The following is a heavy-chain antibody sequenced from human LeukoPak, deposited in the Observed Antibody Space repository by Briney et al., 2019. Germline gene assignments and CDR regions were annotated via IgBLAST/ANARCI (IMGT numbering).Heavy chain of an antibody. V-gene: IGHV3-30*04. CDR2: ISYDGSIK. Sequence: GGSLRLSCAASGFTFSTYARHWARQAPGKGLQWVALISYDGSIKHYADSVKGRFTISRDNSKNTLYLQMNTLRAEDTALYYCSRDSARRDGYNFDYWGQGTLVTVSS. J-gene: IGHJ4*02. CDR1: GFTFSTYA. D-gene: IGHD5-24*01. CDR3: SRDSARRDGYNFDY.